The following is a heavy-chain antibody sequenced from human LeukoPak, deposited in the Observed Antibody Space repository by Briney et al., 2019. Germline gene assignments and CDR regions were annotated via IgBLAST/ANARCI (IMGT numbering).Heavy chain of an antibody. CDR3: AVVTSGNWFDP. V-gene: IGHV4-34*03. CDR1: GGSFSGYY. J-gene: IGHJ5*02. D-gene: IGHD3-22*01. CDR2: IYYTGST. Sequence: PSETLSLTCAVYGGSFSGYYWGWIRQPPGKGLEWIGNIYYTGSTYYNPSLKSRVTISVDTSKSHFSLKLSSVTAADTAVYYAAVVTSGNWFDPWGQGTLVTVSS.